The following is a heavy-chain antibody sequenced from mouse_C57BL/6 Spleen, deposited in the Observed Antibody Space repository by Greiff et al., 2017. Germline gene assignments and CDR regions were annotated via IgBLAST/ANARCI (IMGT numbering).Heavy chain of an antibody. J-gene: IGHJ2*01. CDR1: GYTFTDYY. Sequence: EVQLQQSGPVLVKPGASVTMSCKASGYTFTDYYMNWVKQSHGKRLEWIGVIYPYNGGTSYNQKFKGTATLTVDKSSSTAYMELNILTSEDSAVYYCTRDYYGPDYWGQGTTLTVSS. CDR3: TRDYYGPDY. V-gene: IGHV1-19*01. CDR2: IYPYNGGT. D-gene: IGHD1-1*01.